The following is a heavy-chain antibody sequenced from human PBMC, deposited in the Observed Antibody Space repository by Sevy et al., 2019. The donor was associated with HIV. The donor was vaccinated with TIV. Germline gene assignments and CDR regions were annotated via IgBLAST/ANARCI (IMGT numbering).Heavy chain of an antibody. CDR2: ISYSGST. D-gene: IGHD4-4*01. V-gene: IGHV4-59*01. CDR1: GGSISSYY. J-gene: IGHJ4*02. CDR3: ARGGASHYRRHFDY. Sequence: SETLSLTCTVSGGSISSYYWSWIRQPPGKGLEWIGYISYSGSTNYNPSLKSRFTISVDTSKDQFSLKLSSVTAADTAIYYCARGGASHYRRHFDYWGQGTLDTVSS.